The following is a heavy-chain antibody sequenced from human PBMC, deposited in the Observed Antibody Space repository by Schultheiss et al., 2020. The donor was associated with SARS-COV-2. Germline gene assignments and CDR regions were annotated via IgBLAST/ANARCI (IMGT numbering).Heavy chain of an antibody. CDR1: GASVSTGGYY. CDR3: AREGFDY. V-gene: IGHV4-61*02. Sequence: SQTLSLTCSVSGASVSTGGYYWSWIRQPAGKGLEWIGRIYTSGSTNYNPSLKSRVTISVDTSKNQFSLKLSSVTAADTAVYYCAREGFDYWGQGTLVTVSS. CDR2: IYTSGST. J-gene: IGHJ4*02.